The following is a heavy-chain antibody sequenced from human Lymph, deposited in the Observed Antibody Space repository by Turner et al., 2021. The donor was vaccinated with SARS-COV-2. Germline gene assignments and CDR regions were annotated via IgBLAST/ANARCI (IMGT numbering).Heavy chain of an antibody. Sequence: EVQLVESGGGLVQPGRSLRLSCAASGFTFADYAMHWVRQAPGKGLEWVSGISWNSGSIGYADSVKGRFTISRDNAKNSLYLQMNSLRAEDTALYYCAKDRGSSQRRFDYWGQGTLVTVSS. CDR1: GFTFADYA. CDR3: AKDRGSSQRRFDY. J-gene: IGHJ4*02. D-gene: IGHD1-26*01. V-gene: IGHV3-9*01. CDR2: ISWNSGSI.